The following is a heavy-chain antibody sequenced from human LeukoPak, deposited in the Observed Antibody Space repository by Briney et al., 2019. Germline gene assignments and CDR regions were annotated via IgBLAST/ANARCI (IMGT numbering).Heavy chain of an antibody. CDR3: ARDAYYYYGMDV. CDR2: IYSGGST. Sequence: GGSLRLSCAASGFTVGSNYMSWVRQAPGKGLEWVSVIYSGGSTYYADSVKGRFTISRDNSKNTLYLQMNSLRAEDTAVYYCARDAYYYYGMDVWGQGTTVTVSS. V-gene: IGHV3-66*01. CDR1: GFTVGSNY. J-gene: IGHJ6*02.